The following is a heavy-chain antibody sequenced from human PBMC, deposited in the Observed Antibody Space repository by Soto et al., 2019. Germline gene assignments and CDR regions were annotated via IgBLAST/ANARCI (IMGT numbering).Heavy chain of an antibody. CDR2: ISTSSTSI. J-gene: IGHJ4*02. Sequence: GGSLSLSCAASGFSFSSCGMNWVRQAPGRGLEWVSYISTSSTSIYYADSVKGRFTISRDNAENSLYLQMHSVRAEDTAVYYCARDMISFGGVIDHFDHWGQGTLVTVSS. CDR1: GFSFSSCG. CDR3: ARDMISFGGVIDHFDH. D-gene: IGHD3-16*02. V-gene: IGHV3-48*01.